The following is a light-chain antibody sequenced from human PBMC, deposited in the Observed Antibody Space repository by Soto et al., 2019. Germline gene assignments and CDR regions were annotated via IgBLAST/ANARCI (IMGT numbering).Light chain of an antibody. CDR3: QQYNDWPPQLT. J-gene: IGKJ4*01. V-gene: IGKV3-15*01. CDR1: HSVSSK. CDR2: GAS. Sequence: EIVMTQSPATLSVSVGERATLSCRASHSVSSKLAWYQQKPGQAPRLLIYGASTRATDIPARFSGSGSGTECTLTISSLKSEDFAVYYCQQYNDWPPQLTFGGGTKVEIK.